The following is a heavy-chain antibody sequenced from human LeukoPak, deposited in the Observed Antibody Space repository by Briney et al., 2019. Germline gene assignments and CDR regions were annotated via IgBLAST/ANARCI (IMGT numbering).Heavy chain of an antibody. Sequence: GASVTVSCKASGYTFTGYYMHWVRQAPGQGLEGMGWISAYNGNTNYAQKLQGRVTMTTDTSTSTAYMELRSLTSDDTAVYYCARGQVITIFGVVIINWFDPWGQGTLVTVSS. CDR1: GYTFTGYY. J-gene: IGHJ5*02. V-gene: IGHV1-18*04. CDR2: ISAYNGNT. D-gene: IGHD3-3*01. CDR3: ARGQVITIFGVVIINWFDP.